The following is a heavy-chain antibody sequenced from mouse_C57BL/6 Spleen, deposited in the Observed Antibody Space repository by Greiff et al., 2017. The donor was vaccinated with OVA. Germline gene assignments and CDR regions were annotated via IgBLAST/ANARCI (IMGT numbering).Heavy chain of an antibody. CDR3: AREVHGNYFDY. CDR1: GYTFTSYW. V-gene: IGHV1-55*01. Sequence: QVHVKQPGAELVKPGASVKMSCKASGYTFTSYWITWVKQRPGQGLEWIGDIYPGSGSTNYNEKFKSKATLTVDTSSSTAYMQLSSLTSEDSAVYYCAREVHGNYFDYWGQGTTLTVSS. CDR2: IYPGSGST. J-gene: IGHJ2*01. D-gene: IGHD2-1*01.